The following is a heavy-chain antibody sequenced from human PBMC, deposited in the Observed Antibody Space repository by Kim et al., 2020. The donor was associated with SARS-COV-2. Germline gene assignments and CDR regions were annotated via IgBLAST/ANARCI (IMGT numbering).Heavy chain of an antibody. CDR3: ASQGIAVAGYYFDY. D-gene: IGHD6-19*01. Sequence: ASVKVSCKASGYTFTSYGISWVRQAPGQGLEGMGWISAYNGNTNYAQKLQGRVTMTTDTSTSTAYMELRSLRSDDTAVYYCASQGIAVAGYYFDYWGQGTLVTVSS. V-gene: IGHV1-18*01. J-gene: IGHJ4*02. CDR2: ISAYNGNT. CDR1: GYTFTSYG.